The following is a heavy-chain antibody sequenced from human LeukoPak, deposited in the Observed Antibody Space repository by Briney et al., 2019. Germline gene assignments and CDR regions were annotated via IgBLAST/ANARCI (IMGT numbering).Heavy chain of an antibody. CDR1: GFTFSDPT. V-gene: IGHV3-73*01. J-gene: IGHJ3*02. CDR3: TKQTADDAFDI. Sequence: PGGSLRLSCAASGFTFSDPTIHWVRQASGKGLEWVGRIRSELNGYATAYAASVRGRFTISRDDSKNTAYLQMDNLKTGDMAVFYCTKQTADDAFDIWGRGTMVTVSS. CDR2: IRSELNGYAT.